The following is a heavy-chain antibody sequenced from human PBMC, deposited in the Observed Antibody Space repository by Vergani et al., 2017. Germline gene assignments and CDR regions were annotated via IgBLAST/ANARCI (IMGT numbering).Heavy chain of an antibody. CDR1: GFTFSSYS. CDR2: ISSSSSYI. D-gene: IGHD6-19*01. V-gene: IGHV3-21*01. Sequence: EVQLVESGGGLVKPGGSLRLSCAASGFTFSSYSMNWVRQAPGKGLEWVSSISSSSSYIYYADSVKGRFTISRDNAKNSLYLQMNSLRAEDTAVYYCAREGSGPGQPIDYWGQGTLVTVYS. CDR3: AREGSGPGQPIDY. J-gene: IGHJ4*02.